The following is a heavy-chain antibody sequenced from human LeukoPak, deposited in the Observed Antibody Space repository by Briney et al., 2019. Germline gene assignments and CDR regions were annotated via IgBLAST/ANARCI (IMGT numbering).Heavy chain of an antibody. Sequence: SETLSLTCTVSGGSISSSSYYWGWIRQPPGKGLEWIGSIYYSGSTYYSPSLKSRVTISVDTSKNQFSLKLSSVTAADTAVYYCARTGGYSYGYGLLDIDYWGQGTLVTVSS. CDR2: IYYSGST. D-gene: IGHD5-18*01. V-gene: IGHV4-39*01. CDR3: ARTGGYSYGYGLLDIDY. CDR1: GGSISSSSYY. J-gene: IGHJ4*02.